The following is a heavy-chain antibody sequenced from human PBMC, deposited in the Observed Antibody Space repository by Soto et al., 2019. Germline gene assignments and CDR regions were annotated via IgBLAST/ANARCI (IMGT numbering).Heavy chain of an antibody. CDR2: MNPNSGNA. CDR3: ARGQLMVYATIYYYYYGMDV. V-gene: IGHV1-8*01. D-gene: IGHD2-8*01. CDR1: GYTFTSYD. J-gene: IGHJ6*02. Sequence: KVSCKASGYTFTSYDINWVRQATGQGLEWMGWMNPNSGNAGYAQKFQGRVTMTRNTSISTAYMELSSLRSEDTAVYYRARGQLMVYATIYYYYYGMDVWGQGTTVTVSS.